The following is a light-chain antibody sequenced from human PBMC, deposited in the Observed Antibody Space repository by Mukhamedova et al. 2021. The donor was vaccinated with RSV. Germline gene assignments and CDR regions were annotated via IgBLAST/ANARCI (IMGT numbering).Light chain of an antibody. CDR3: QHADETPHT. V-gene: IGKV1-39*01. J-gene: IGKJ2*01. CDR2: SAS. Sequence: WYQRRVHGKAPRLLIFSASTLQSGVPSRFSGRGSGTEFTLTITSLQPDDFATYFCQHADETPHTFGQGTKVDIK.